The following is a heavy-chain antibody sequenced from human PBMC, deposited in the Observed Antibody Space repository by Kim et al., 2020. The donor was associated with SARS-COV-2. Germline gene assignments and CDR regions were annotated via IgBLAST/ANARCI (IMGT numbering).Heavy chain of an antibody. CDR1: GFTFSSYA. CDR3: AKRSSISSGYFDY. V-gene: IGHV3-23*01. D-gene: IGHD6-6*01. J-gene: IGHJ4*02. CDR2: ISGNSPNT. Sequence: GGSLRLSCAASGFTFSSYAMGWVRQAAGKGLEWVSAISGNSPNTYYADSVNGRFTISRDNSQNTVYLQMNSLRAEDTAIYYCAKRSSISSGYFDYWGQGTLVSVSS.